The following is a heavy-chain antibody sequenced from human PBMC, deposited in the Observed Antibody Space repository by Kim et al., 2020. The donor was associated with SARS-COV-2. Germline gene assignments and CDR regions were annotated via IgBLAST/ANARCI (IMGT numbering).Heavy chain of an antibody. V-gene: IGHV3-49*03. Sequence: GGSLRLSCTASGFTFGDYAMSWFRQAPGKGLEWVGFIRSKAYGGTTEYAASVKGRFTISRDDSKSIAYLQMNSLKTEDTAVYYCTRVPGRGDYVWGSSHWGQGTLVTVSS. J-gene: IGHJ1*01. CDR3: TRVPGRGDYVWGSSH. CDR1: GFTFGDYA. CDR2: IRSKAYGGTT. D-gene: IGHD3-16*01.